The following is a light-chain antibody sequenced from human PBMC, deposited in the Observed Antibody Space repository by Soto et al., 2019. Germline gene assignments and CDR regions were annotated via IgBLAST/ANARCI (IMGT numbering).Light chain of an antibody. V-gene: IGLV2-14*01. J-gene: IGLJ3*02. CDR3: SSYTTSSTVV. Sequence: QSALTQPASVSGSPGQSITISCTGTSSDVGGHNYVSWYQQHPDKAPKLMIFEVSNRPSGVSNRFSDSKSGNTASLTISGLQTEDEADYYCSSYTTSSTVVFGGGTKVTVL. CDR2: EVS. CDR1: SSDVGGHNY.